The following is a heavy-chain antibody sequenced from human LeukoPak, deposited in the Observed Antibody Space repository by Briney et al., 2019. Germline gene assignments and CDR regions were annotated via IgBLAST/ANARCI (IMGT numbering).Heavy chain of an antibody. J-gene: IGHJ6*03. CDR3: ARGEGTLAGRRWPYSFYYYVDV. CDR1: GGSFSDYY. V-gene: IGHV4-34*01. D-gene: IGHD6-19*01. CDR2: INHSGAT. Sequence: TSETLSLTCVVYGGSFSDYYWTWVRQPPGKGLEWIGEINHSGATNYNPSLTSRVTISIHPSNNQFSLKLNSVTAADTAVYYCARGEGTLAGRRWPYSFYYYVDVWGKGTTVTVSS.